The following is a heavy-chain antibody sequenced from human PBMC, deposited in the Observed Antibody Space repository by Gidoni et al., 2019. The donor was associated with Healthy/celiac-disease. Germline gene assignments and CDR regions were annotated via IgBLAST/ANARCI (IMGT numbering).Heavy chain of an antibody. J-gene: IGHJ6*03. Sequence: QLPLQESGPGLVQPSQTLSLPCTVSGGSISSGGSYWSWIRQHPGKGLEWIGYIYYSGSTYYNPYLKSRVTISVDTSKNKFSLKLSSVTAADTAVYYCASGTTVTTYYYYYYMDGWGKGTTVTVSS. CDR1: GGSISSGGSY. D-gene: IGHD4-17*01. CDR2: IYYSGST. CDR3: ASGTTVTTYYYYYYMDG. V-gene: IGHV4-31*03.